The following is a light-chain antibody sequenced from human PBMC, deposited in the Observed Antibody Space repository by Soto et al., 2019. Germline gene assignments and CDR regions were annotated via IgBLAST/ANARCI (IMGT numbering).Light chain of an antibody. CDR3: CSYAGSYTYV. CDR1: SSDVGGYNY. Sequence: QSALTQPRSVSGSPGQSVTISCTGTSSDVGGYNYVSWYQQHPGKAPKLMIYDVSKRPSGVPDRFSGSKSGNTASLTISGLQAEDAADYYCCSYAGSYTYVFGTGTKATV. J-gene: IGLJ1*01. V-gene: IGLV2-11*01. CDR2: DVS.